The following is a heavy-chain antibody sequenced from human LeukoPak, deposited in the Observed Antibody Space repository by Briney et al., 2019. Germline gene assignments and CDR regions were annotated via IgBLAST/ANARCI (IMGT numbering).Heavy chain of an antibody. Sequence: GGSLRLSCAASGFTFSSYGMHWVRQAPGKGLEWVAVISYDGSNKYYADSVKGRFTISRDNSKNTLYLQMNSLRAEDTAVYYCARDIVVVPAAISAPRSPFYYYYGMDVRGQGTTVTVSS. V-gene: IGHV3-30*03. CDR2: ISYDGSNK. CDR3: ARDIVVVPAAISAPRSPFYYYYGMDV. J-gene: IGHJ6*02. D-gene: IGHD2-2*01. CDR1: GFTFSSYG.